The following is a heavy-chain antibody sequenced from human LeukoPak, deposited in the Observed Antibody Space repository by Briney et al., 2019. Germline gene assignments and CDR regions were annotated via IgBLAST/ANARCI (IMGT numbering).Heavy chain of an antibody. CDR2: ISWNSGSI. Sequence: GGSLRLSCAASGFTFDDYAMHWVRQAPGKGLEWVSGISWNSGSIGYADSVKGRFTISGDNAKNSLYLQMNSLRAEDTAVYYCAKDRFGCSSTSCYSLDYWGQGTLVTVSS. CDR1: GFTFDDYA. D-gene: IGHD2-2*01. CDR3: AKDRFGCSSTSCYSLDY. V-gene: IGHV3-9*01. J-gene: IGHJ4*02.